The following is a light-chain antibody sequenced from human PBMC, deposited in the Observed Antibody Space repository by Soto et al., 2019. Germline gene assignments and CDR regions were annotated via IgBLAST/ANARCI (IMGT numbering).Light chain of an antibody. CDR3: SSYTSSSTLCV. J-gene: IGLJ2*01. Sequence: QPVLTQPASVSGSPGQSITISCTGTSSDVGGYNYVSWYQQHPGKAPKLMIYDVSNRPSGVSNRFSGSKSGNTASLTISGLQAEDEADYYCSSYTSSSTLCVFGGGTKLTVL. V-gene: IGLV2-14*01. CDR1: SSDVGGYNY. CDR2: DVS.